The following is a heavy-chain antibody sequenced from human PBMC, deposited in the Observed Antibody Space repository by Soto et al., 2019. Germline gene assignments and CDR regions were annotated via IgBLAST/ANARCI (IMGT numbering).Heavy chain of an antibody. CDR3: AADRRDILTGYYPYDY. J-gene: IGHJ4*02. V-gene: IGHV1-58*01. CDR1: GFTFTSSA. Sequence: QMQLVQSGPEVKKPGTSVKVSCKASGFTFTSSAVQWVRQARGQRLEWIGWIVVGSGNTNYAQKFQERVTITRDMSTSTAYMELSSLRSEDTAVYYCAADRRDILTGYYPYDYWGQGTLVTVSS. CDR2: IVVGSGNT. D-gene: IGHD3-9*01.